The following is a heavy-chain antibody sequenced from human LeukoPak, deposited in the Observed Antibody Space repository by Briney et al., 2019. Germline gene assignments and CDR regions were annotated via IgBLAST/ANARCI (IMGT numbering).Heavy chain of an antibody. CDR1: GFTFSIYA. J-gene: IGHJ4*02. CDR2: ISGSGGNT. Sequence: GGSLRLSCAASGFTFSIYAMSWVRQAPGKGLEWVSAISGSGGNTYYADSVKDRFTISRDNSKNTLSLQMNSLRAEDTAVYYCAKGRGTTVTSAANYWGQGTLVTVSS. CDR3: AKGRGTTVTSAANY. V-gene: IGHV3-23*01. D-gene: IGHD4-17*01.